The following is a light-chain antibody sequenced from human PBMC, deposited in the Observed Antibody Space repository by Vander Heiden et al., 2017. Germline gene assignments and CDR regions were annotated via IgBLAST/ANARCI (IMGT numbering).Light chain of an antibody. CDR2: DVS. V-gene: IGLV2-11*01. J-gene: IGLJ2*01. CDR1: SSDVGGYNY. Sequence: SALTQPRSVSGSAGQSVTISCTGTSSDVGGYNYVSWYQQHPGKAPKLMIYDVSTRPSGVPDRFSGSKSGNAASLTISGLQAEDEADYYCCSYAGSYTLVFGGGTKLTVL. CDR3: CSYAGSYTLV.